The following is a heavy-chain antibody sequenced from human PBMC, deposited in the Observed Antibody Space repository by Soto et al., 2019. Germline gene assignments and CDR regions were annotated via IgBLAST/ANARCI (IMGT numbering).Heavy chain of an antibody. J-gene: IGHJ5*01. CDR2: IRPGGDST. CDR3: TTHDEGDPWAGGFDS. V-gene: IGHV3-23*01. CDR1: GFRFRTRA. D-gene: IGHD1-26*01. Sequence: GGSLRLSCAASGFRFRTRAMSWVRQAPGKGLEWVAPIRPGGDSTYYADSVKGRFAVSRDNSSVTLYLQMDSLRVEDTAIYYCTTHDEGDPWAGGFDSWGQGTLVTVSS.